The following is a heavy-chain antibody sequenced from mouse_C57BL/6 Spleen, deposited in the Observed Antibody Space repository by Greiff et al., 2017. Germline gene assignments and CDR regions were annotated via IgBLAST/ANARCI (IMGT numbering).Heavy chain of an antibody. D-gene: IGHD3-3*01. CDR3: ASGTDYAMDY. J-gene: IGHJ4*01. CDR2: IYPRSGNT. CDR1: GYTFTSYG. V-gene: IGHV1-81*01. Sequence: QVQLKQSGAELARPGASVKLSCKASGYTFTSYGISWVKQRTGQGLEWIGEIYPRSGNTYYNEKFKGKATLTADKSSNTAYMELRSLTSEDSAVYFCASGTDYAMDYWGQGTSVTVSS.